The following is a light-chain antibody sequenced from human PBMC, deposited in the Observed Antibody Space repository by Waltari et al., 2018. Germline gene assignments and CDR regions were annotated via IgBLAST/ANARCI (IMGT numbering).Light chain of an antibody. J-gene: IGLJ3*02. Sequence: QLVLTQSPSASASLGASIKLTCTLSSGHSNNIIAWLQQQQTEKGPRYLMKVNSDGSHSRGDGIPERFSGSSSGAERYLTISSLQSEDEADYYCQTGGHGTWVFGGGTKLTVL. CDR1: SGHSNNI. CDR3: QTGGHGTWV. CDR2: VNSDGSH. V-gene: IGLV4-69*01.